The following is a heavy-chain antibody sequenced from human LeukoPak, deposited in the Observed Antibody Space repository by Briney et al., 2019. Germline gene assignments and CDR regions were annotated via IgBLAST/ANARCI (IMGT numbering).Heavy chain of an antibody. D-gene: IGHD5-24*01. CDR3: ARPQEEDGYNYNWAFDY. J-gene: IGHJ4*02. V-gene: IGHV1-2*02. CDR2: INPHSGGT. CDR1: GYTFTGYY. Sequence: ASVKVSCKTSGYTFTGYYLHWVRQAPGQRLEWMGWINPHSGGTNYAQKFQGRVTMTRDTSISTAYMELSSLRSDDTAVYYCARPQEEDGYNYNWAFDYWGQGTLVTVSS.